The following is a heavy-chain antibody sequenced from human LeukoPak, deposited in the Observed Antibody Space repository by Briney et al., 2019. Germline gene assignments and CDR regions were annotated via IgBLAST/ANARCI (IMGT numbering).Heavy chain of an antibody. CDR3: ARDHGYSGYDSSFFDY. J-gene: IGHJ4*02. CDR2: ISYDGSNK. Sequence: QTGRSLRLSCAASGFTFSSYDMHWVRQAPGKGLEWVAVISYDGSNKYYADSVKGRFTISRDNSKNTLYLQMNSLRAEDTAVYYCARDHGYSGYDSSFFDYWGQGTLVTVSS. D-gene: IGHD5-12*01. V-gene: IGHV3-30-3*01. CDR1: GFTFSSYD.